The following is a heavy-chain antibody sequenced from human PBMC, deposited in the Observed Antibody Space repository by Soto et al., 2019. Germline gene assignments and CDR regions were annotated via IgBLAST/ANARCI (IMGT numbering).Heavy chain of an antibody. CDR3: ARDRGYDAHDYYYNAMDV. CDR2: IRGFSPYT. Sequence: PVGSLRLSCVGSGFTFRSYTMNWVSQARGKGLEWVSGIRGFSPYTVYADSVKGRFTISRDNAKNSLYLQMNSLRAEDTAVYYCARDRGYDAHDYYYNAMDVWGQGTTVTVSS. J-gene: IGHJ6*02. D-gene: IGHD2-15*01. V-gene: IGHV3-21*01. CDR1: GFTFRSYT.